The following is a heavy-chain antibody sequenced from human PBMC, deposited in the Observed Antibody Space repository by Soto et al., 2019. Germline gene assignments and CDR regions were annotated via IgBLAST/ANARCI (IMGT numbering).Heavy chain of an antibody. CDR3: ARVGDWDEYYFDY. D-gene: IGHD1-26*01. CDR2: IYYSGST. Sequence: SETLSLTCTVSGGSISSYYWSWIRQPPGKGLEWIGYIYYSGSTNYNPSLKSRVTISVDTSKNQFSLKLSSVTAADTAVYYCARVGDWDEYYFDYWGQGTLVTVS. CDR1: GGSISSYY. J-gene: IGHJ4*02. V-gene: IGHV4-59*12.